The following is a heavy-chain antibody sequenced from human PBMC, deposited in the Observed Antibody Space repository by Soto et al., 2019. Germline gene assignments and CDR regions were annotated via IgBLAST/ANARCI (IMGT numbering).Heavy chain of an antibody. V-gene: IGHV4-4*07. CDR2: IYSSGSA. CDR3: ARDLGSGYDLAMDV. D-gene: IGHD5-12*01. CDR1: RASIYTYS. Sequence: SETLSLTCTVSRASIYTYSWTWIRQPAGKGLQWIGHIYSSGSANYSPSLKSRVSMSVDSSKNQISLKLSSVTAADTAVYYCARDLGSGYDLAMDVWGQGTTVTVSS. J-gene: IGHJ6*02.